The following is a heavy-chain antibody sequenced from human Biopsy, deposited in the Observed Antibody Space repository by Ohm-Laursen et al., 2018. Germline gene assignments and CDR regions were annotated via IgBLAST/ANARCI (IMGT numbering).Heavy chain of an antibody. J-gene: IGHJ1*01. Sequence: SVKVSCKAPEGTFSNYGVNWVRQAPGQGLEWLGGNIPILGTGNYAKKFQGRLTVAADTSTSTATMELRSLRSDDTAVYYCATKLTGYFHHWGQGTLVIVSS. CDR3: ATKLTGYFHH. CDR1: EGTFSNYG. D-gene: IGHD3-9*01. CDR2: NIPILGTG. V-gene: IGHV1-69*06.